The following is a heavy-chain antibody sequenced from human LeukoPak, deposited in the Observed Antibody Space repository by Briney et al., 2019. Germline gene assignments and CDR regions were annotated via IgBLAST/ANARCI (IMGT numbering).Heavy chain of an antibody. J-gene: IGHJ6*02. V-gene: IGHV4-59*01. CDR2: IYYSGST. CDR1: GGSISSYY. Sequence: SETLSLTCTVSGGSISSYYWSWIRQPPGKGLEWVGYIYYSGSTNYNPSLKSRVTISVDTSKNQFSLKLSSVTAADTAVYYCARDHRQLLFGTYYYYSGMDVWGQGTTVTVSS. D-gene: IGHD3-10*01. CDR3: ARDHRQLLFGTYYYYSGMDV.